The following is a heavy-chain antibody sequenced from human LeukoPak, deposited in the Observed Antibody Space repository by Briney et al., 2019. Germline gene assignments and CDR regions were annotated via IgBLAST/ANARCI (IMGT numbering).Heavy chain of an antibody. CDR1: GGSFSGYY. V-gene: IGHV4-34*01. Sequence: SETLSLTCAVYGGSFSGYYWSWIRQPPGKGLEWIGEINHSGSTNYNPSLKSRVTISVDTSENQFSLKLSSVTAADTAVYYCARGPRKHSRRSVLDYWGQGTLVTVSS. CDR2: INHSGST. J-gene: IGHJ4*02. CDR3: ARGPRKHSRRSVLDY.